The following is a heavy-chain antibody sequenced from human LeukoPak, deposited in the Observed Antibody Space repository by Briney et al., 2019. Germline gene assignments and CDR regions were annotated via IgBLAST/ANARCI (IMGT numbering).Heavy chain of an antibody. CDR3: ARGPSITMVRGGQWYYYMDV. Sequence: ASVKVSCKASGYTFTTYYIHWVRQAPGQGLEWMGIINPSGGSTSYTQKCQGRVTMTRDTSTSTVYMELSSLRSEDTAVYYCARGPSITMVRGGQWYYYMDVWGKGTTVTISS. CDR1: GYTFTTYY. D-gene: IGHD3-10*01. CDR2: INPSGGST. V-gene: IGHV1-46*01. J-gene: IGHJ6*03.